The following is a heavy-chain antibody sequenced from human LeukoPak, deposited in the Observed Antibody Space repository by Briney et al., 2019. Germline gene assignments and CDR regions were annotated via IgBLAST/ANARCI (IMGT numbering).Heavy chain of an antibody. D-gene: IGHD6-13*01. CDR1: GFTFSSYW. V-gene: IGHV3-7*01. CDR2: IKQDGSEK. Sequence: PGGSLRLSCAASGFTFSSYWMSWVRQAPGKGLEWVANIKQDGSEKYYVDSVKGRFTISRDNAKNSPYLQMNSLRAEDTAVYYCAREEYSSDWYGHDSWGQGTLVTVSS. J-gene: IGHJ4*02. CDR3: AREEYSSDWYGHDS.